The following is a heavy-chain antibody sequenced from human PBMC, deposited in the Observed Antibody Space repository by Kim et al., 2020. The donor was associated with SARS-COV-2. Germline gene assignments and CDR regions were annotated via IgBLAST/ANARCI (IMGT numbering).Heavy chain of an antibody. D-gene: IGHD2-8*01. CDR1: GFTFSRYW. CDR2: IDIDGTDT. J-gene: IGHJ3*01. Sequence: GGSLRLSCAASGFTFSRYWMHWVRQVPGKGLVWVSRIDIDGTDTRYADSVRGRFTISRDGARNTLYLQMNSLRVDDTAVYYCVRTKWGRDAFDVWGQGTTVTVSS. V-gene: IGHV3-74*01. CDR3: VRTKWGRDAFDV.